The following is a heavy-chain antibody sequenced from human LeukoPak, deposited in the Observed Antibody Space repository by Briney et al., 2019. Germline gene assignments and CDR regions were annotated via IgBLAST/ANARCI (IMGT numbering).Heavy chain of an antibody. Sequence: PSETLSLTCTVSGGSISSGGYYWSWIRQHPGKGLEWIGYIYYSGSTYYNPSLKSRVTISVDTSKNQFSLKLSSVTAADTAVYYCARGGLVPRYYFDYWGQGTLVTVSS. D-gene: IGHD3/OR15-3a*01. CDR2: IYYSGST. CDR3: ARGGLVPRYYFDY. J-gene: IGHJ4*02. CDR1: GGSISSGGYY. V-gene: IGHV4-31*03.